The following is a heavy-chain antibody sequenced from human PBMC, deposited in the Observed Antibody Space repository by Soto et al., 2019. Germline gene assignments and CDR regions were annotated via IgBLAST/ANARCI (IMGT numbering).Heavy chain of an antibody. Sequence: QVQLVESGGGVVQPGRSLRLSCAASGFTFSSYGMHWVRQAPGKGLEWVAVIWYDGSNKYYADSVKGRVTISRDNSKNTLYLQINSLRSEDTAVYYCAREPAGATSHFDYWGQGTLGTVSS. CDR3: AREPAGATSHFDY. J-gene: IGHJ4*02. D-gene: IGHD1-26*01. CDR2: IWYDGSNK. V-gene: IGHV3-33*01. CDR1: GFTFSSYG.